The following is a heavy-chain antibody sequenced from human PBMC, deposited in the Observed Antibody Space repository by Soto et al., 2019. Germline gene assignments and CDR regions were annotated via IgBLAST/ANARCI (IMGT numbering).Heavy chain of an antibody. CDR2: ISWNSGSI. V-gene: IGHV3-9*01. J-gene: IGHJ2*01. CDR1: GFTFDDYA. Sequence: EVQLVESGGGLVQPGRSLRLSCAASGFTFDDYAMHWVRQAPGKGLEWVSGISWNSGSIGYADSVKGRFTISRDNAKNSLYLQMNSLRAEDTALYYCAKDRGPDHYWYFDLWGRGTLVTVSS. CDR3: AKDRGPDHYWYFDL.